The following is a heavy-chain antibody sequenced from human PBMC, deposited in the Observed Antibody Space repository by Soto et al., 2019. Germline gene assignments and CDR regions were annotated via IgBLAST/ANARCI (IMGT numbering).Heavy chain of an antibody. V-gene: IGHV1-2*04. CDR1: GYTFTGYY. Sequence: ASVKVSCKASGYTFTGYYMHWVRQAPGQGLEWMGWINPNSGGTNYAQKFQGWVTMTRDTSISTACMELSRLRSDDTAVYYCARGPIAAAGKGYYYYGMDVWGQGTTVTVSS. J-gene: IGHJ6*02. D-gene: IGHD6-13*01. CDR2: INPNSGGT. CDR3: ARGPIAAAGKGYYYYGMDV.